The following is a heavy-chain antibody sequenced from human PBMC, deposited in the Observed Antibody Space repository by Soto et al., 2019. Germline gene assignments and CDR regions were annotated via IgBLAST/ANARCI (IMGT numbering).Heavy chain of an antibody. Sequence: SETLSLTCAVSGGSISSGGYSWSWIRQPPGKGLEWIGYIYHSGSTYYNPSLKSRVTISVDRSKNQFSLKLSSVTAADTAVYXXXXTAXXXXXXSXGFXYWGQGXXXTXXS. CDR2: IYHSGST. V-gene: IGHV4-30-2*01. J-gene: IGHJ4*02. CDR3: XXTAXXXXXXSXGFXY. CDR1: GGSISSGGYS. D-gene: IGHD2-2*01.